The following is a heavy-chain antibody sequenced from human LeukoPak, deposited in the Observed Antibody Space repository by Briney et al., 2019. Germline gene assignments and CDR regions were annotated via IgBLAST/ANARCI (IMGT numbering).Heavy chain of an antibody. CDR3: AKSEAVAGYNWFDP. D-gene: IGHD6-19*01. CDR1: GFTFSSYE. V-gene: IGHV3-48*03. Sequence: GGSLRLSCAASGFTFSSYEMNWVRQAPGKGLEWVSYISSSGSTIYYADSVKGRFTISRDNSKNTLYLQMNSLRAEDTAVYYCAKSEAVAGYNWFDPWGQGTLVTVSS. CDR2: ISSSGSTI. J-gene: IGHJ5*02.